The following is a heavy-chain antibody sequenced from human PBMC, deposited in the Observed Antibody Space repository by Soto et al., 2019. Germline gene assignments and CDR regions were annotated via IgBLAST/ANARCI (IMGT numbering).Heavy chain of an antibody. CDR3: ARDGKITIFGVVISYYYYGMDV. CDR2: ISYDGSNK. J-gene: IGHJ6*02. V-gene: IGHV3-30-3*01. D-gene: IGHD3-3*01. Sequence: GGSLRLSCAASGFTFSSYAMHWVRQAPGKGLEWVAVISYDGSNKYYADSVKGRFTISRDNSKNTLYLQMNSLRAEDTAVYYCARDGKITIFGVVISYYYYGMDVWGQGTTVTVSS. CDR1: GFTFSSYA.